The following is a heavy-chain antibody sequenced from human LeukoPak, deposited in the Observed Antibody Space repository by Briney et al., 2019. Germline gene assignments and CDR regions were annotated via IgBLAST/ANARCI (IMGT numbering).Heavy chain of an antibody. Sequence: PRGSLRLSCAASGFTFDDYTMHWVRQAPGKGLEWVSVINWDGDSTNYADSVKGRFTISRDNSKNSLYLQMNSLRSEDTALYYCVKDGNNYVAVTGTYFDYCGQGTLVTVSS. CDR3: VKDGNNYVAVTGTYFDY. J-gene: IGHJ4*02. CDR2: INWDGDST. CDR1: GFTFDDYT. V-gene: IGHV3-43*01. D-gene: IGHD6-19*01.